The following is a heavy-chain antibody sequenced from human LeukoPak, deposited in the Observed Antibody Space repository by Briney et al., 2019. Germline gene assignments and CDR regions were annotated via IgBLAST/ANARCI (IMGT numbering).Heavy chain of an antibody. CDR3: ARGYCSSTSCYGGSY. J-gene: IGHJ4*02. CDR2: INTNTGNP. Sequence: ASVKVSCKASGYTFTNYAMNWVRQAPGQGLEWMGWINTNTGNPTYAQGFTGRFVFSLDTSVSTVYLQISSLKAEDTAMYYCARGYCSSTSCYGGSYWGQGTLVTVSS. V-gene: IGHV7-4-1*02. CDR1: GYTFTNYA. D-gene: IGHD2-2*01.